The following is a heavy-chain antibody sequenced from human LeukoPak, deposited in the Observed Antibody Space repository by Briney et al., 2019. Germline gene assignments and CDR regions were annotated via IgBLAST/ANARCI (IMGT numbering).Heavy chain of an antibody. CDR3: AGDTMAGSYYYGMDV. CDR1: GGSISSNY. Sequence: PSETLSLTCSVSGGSISSNYWSWIRQPPGKGLEWIGYIYYSGSTNYNPSLKSRVTISVDTSKNQLSLKLRSVTAADTAVYYCAGDTMAGSYYYGMDVWGQGTTVTVSS. D-gene: IGHD3-10*01. CDR2: IYYSGST. V-gene: IGHV4-59*01. J-gene: IGHJ6*02.